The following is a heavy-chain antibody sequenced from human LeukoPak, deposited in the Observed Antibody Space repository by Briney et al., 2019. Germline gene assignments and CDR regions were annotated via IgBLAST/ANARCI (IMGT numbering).Heavy chain of an antibody. D-gene: IGHD5-12*01. CDR1: GYSFTSYW. Sequence: GESLKISCKGSGYSFTSYWIGWVRQMPGKGLEWMGIIYPGNSDTRYSPSFQGQVTISADKSISTAYLQWSSLKASDTAMYYCARHSGYESYYYYGMDVWGQGTTVTASS. J-gene: IGHJ6*02. CDR2: IYPGNSDT. CDR3: ARHSGYESYYYYGMDV. V-gene: IGHV5-51*01.